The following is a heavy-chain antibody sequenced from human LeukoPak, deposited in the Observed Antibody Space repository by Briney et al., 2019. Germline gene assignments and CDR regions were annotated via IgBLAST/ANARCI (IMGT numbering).Heavy chain of an antibody. CDR3: TTDLRE. V-gene: IGHV3-15*01. Sequence: GGSLRLSCAASGFTLSVAWMTWGRQAPGKGLEWVGLIKGKTHGGATEFAAPVKGRFAISRDDSRSELYLQMNSLKIKDTALYYCTTDLREWGQGTLVTVSS. CDR2: IKGKTHGGAT. CDR1: GFTLSVAW. J-gene: IGHJ4*02.